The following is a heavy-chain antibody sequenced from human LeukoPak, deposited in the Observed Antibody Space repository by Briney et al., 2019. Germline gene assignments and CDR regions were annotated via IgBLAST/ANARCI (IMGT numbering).Heavy chain of an antibody. CDR2: IYTSGST. CDR1: GGSISSYY. D-gene: IGHD4-17*01. CDR3: ARHGASTTVTTIYYYMDV. Sequence: PSETLSLTCTVSGGSISSYYWSWIRQPPGKGLEWIGYIYTSGSTNYNPSLKSRVTISVDTSKNQFSLKLSSVTAADTAVYYCARHGASTTVTTIYYYMDVWGKGTTVTVSS. V-gene: IGHV4-4*09. J-gene: IGHJ6*03.